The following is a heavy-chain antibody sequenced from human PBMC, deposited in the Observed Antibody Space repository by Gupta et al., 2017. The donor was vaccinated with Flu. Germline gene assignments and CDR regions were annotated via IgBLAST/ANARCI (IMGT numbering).Heavy chain of an antibody. Sequence: GQLVEAGGGLVPPGGSLRPTCVVSGFTFSDSHMNWIRQAPGKGLEWISYIGSGGNTDYADSVRGRFTISRDNARDSLFLQMNSLRDEDTALYYCARDLNWAFIFWGQGALVTVSS. CDR3: ARDLNWAFIF. V-gene: IGHV3-11*06. D-gene: IGHD3-16*01. CDR2: IGSGGNT. CDR1: GFTFSDSH. J-gene: IGHJ4*02.